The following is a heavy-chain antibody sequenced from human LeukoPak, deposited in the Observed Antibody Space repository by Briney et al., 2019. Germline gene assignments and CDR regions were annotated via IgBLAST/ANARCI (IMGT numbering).Heavy chain of an antibody. J-gene: IGHJ3*02. CDR2: IYPGDSDT. CDR3: ARPAIAAAGSGFDI. Sequence: GESLKISCKGSGYSFNNYWIGWVRQMPGKGLEWMGIIYPGDSDTRYTPSFQGQVTISADQSITTAYLHCSSLKASDTAMYDGARPAIAAAGSGFDIWGQGTMVIVSS. CDR1: GYSFNNYW. D-gene: IGHD6-13*01. V-gene: IGHV5-51*01.